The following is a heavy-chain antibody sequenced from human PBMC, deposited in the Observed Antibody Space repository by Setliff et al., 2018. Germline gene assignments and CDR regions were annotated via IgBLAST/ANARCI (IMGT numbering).Heavy chain of an antibody. V-gene: IGHV4-34*01. CDR1: GGTFSDYH. J-gene: IGHJ4*02. CDR2: ISHRGST. Sequence: PSETLSLTCAACGGTFSDYHWTWIRRSPEKGLEWIGEISHRGSTNYNPSLKSRVTISIDTSKDQFSLKLISMTAADTAVYCCARGRNIAARLLDSWGQGTLVTVSS. D-gene: IGHD6-6*01. CDR3: ARGRNIAARLLDS.